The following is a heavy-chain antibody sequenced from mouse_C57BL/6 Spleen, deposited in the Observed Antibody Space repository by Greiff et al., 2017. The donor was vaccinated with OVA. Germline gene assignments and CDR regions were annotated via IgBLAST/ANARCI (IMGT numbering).Heavy chain of an antibody. D-gene: IGHD2-13*01. J-gene: IGHJ4*01. Sequence: QVQLKESGPGLVQPSQSLSITCTVSGFSLTSYGVHWVRQSPGKGLEWLGVIWSGGSTDYNAAFISRLSISKDNSKSQVFFKMNSLQADDTAIYYCATFYYDDRDYAMDYWGQGTSVTVSS. CDR2: IWSGGST. V-gene: IGHV2-2*01. CDR1: GFSLTSYG. CDR3: ATFYYDDRDYAMDY.